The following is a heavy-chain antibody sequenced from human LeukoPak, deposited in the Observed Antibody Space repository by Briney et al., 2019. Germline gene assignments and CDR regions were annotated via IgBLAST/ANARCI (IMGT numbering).Heavy chain of an antibody. D-gene: IGHD4-11*01. CDR2: IIPIFGTA. J-gene: IGHJ6*02. CDR1: GGTFSSYA. Sequence: SVKVSCKASGGTFSSYAISWVRQAPGQGLEWMGGIIPIFGTANYAQKFQGRVTITADESTSTAYMELSSLRSEDTAVYYCARADYRMDYYYYGMDVWGQGTTITVSS. CDR3: ARADYRMDYYYYGMDV. V-gene: IGHV1-69*13.